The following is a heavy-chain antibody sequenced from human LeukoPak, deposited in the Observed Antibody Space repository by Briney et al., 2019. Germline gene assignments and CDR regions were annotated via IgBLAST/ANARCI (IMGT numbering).Heavy chain of an antibody. J-gene: IGHJ3*02. CDR3: ATAIRVDTALGAFDI. Sequence: ASVKVSCKASGYTFTYRYLHWVRQNPGQALEWMGWITPFNGNTNYAQKFQDRVTITRDRSMSTAYMELSSLRSEDTAMYYCATAIRVDTALGAFDIWGQGTMVTVSS. CDR2: ITPFNGNT. V-gene: IGHV1-45*02. D-gene: IGHD5-18*01. CDR1: GYTFTYRY.